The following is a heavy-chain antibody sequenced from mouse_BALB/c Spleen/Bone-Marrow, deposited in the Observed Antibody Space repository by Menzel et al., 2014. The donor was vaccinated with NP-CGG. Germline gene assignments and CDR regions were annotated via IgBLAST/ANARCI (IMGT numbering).Heavy chain of an antibody. D-gene: IGHD2-14*01. CDR3: ARRGRYDGFDY. J-gene: IGHJ2*01. CDR2: ISTYYGDA. V-gene: IGHV1S137*01. Sequence: QVQLKHSGAELVRPGVSVKISCKGSGYTFTDYAMHWVKQSHAKSLEWIGVISTYYGDASYNQKFKGKATMTVDKSSSTAYMELARLTSEDSAIYYCARRGRYDGFDYWGQGTTLTVSS. CDR1: GYTFTDYA.